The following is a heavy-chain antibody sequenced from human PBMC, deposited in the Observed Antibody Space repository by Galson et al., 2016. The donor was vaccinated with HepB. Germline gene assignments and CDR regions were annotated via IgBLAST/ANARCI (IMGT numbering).Heavy chain of an antibody. J-gene: IGHJ4*02. CDR1: GLSLSTSGEG. CDR3: AHQSRGYNYGYVR. V-gene: IGHV2-5*01. CDR2: VYWNDDK. D-gene: IGHD5-18*01. Sequence: PALVKPTQTLTLTCTFSGLSLSTSGEGVAWIRQPPGKALEWLALVYWNDDKRYGPTLKSRLTITKDTSRNLVVLRMTNMEPVDTATYYCAHQSRGYNYGYVRWGQGTLVTVSS.